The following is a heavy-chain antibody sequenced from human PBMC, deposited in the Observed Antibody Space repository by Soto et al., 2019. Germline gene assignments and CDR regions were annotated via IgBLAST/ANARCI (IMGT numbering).Heavy chain of an antibody. Sequence: QVQLQQWGAGLLKPSETLSLTCAVYGGSFSGYYWTWIRQPPGTGLEWIGEINHSVSTNYNPSLKSRVTISVDTSKNHFSLKLTSVTAADTAVYYCARDKITGLFDYWGQGTLVTVSS. V-gene: IGHV4-34*01. CDR1: GGSFSGYY. CDR3: ARDKITGLFDY. J-gene: IGHJ4*02. CDR2: INHSVST. D-gene: IGHD2-8*02.